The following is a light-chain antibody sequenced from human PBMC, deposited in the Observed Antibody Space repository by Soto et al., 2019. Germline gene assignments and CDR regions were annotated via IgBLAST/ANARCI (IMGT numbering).Light chain of an antibody. V-gene: IGKV3-20*01. CDR3: QQYENSPWT. CDR2: GAS. Sequence: EIVLTQSPATLSLSPGERATLSCRASQTVSSVHLAWYQQKPGQAPRLLIYGASRRATGIPARFSGSGSGTDFTLSISRLEPEDFGVYYCQQYENSPWTFGQGTKVDIK. J-gene: IGKJ1*01. CDR1: QTVSSVH.